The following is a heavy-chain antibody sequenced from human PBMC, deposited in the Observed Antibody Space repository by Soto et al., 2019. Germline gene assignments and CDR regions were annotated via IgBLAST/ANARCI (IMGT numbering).Heavy chain of an antibody. V-gene: IGHV1-69*13. Sequence: SVKVSCKASGGTFSSSAISWVRQAPGQGIEWMGGIIPIFGTANYAQKFQGRVTITADESTSTAYMELSSLRSEDTAVYYCARARVRYCSGGSCYAFDYWGQGTLVTVS. CDR1: GGTFSSSA. J-gene: IGHJ4*02. D-gene: IGHD2-15*01. CDR2: IIPIFGTA. CDR3: ARARVRYCSGGSCYAFDY.